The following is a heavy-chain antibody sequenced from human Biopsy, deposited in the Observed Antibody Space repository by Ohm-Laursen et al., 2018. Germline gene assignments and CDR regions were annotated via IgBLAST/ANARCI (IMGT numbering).Heavy chain of an antibody. CDR3: ARHGDFYYDSNIVIGALDI. V-gene: IGHV4-59*08. CDR1: GGSISGSS. D-gene: IGHD3-22*01. CDR2: ISYSRDT. J-gene: IGHJ3*02. Sequence: GTLSLTCSVSGGSISGSSWSWIRQAPGKGLEWIGYISYSRDTNYNPSLKSRITISVDTSKNQFSLKLTSVTAADTAVYYCARHGDFYYDSNIVIGALDIWGQGTMVTVSS.